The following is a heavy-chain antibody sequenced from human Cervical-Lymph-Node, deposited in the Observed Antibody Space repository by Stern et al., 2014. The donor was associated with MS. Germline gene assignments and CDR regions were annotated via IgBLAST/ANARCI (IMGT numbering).Heavy chain of an antibody. CDR2: IYPSGST. V-gene: IGHV4-61*02. J-gene: IGHJ5*02. D-gene: IGHD1-7*01. Sequence: QVQLQESGPGLVKPSQTLSLSCAVSGDSISGSSDYWSWIRQPAGRGLEWIGRIYPSGSTSYNPPLRRRVTMSVDTSQNHVSLKLSSVTAADTAVYYCARDVRSMYDWDYFWFDPWGQGTLVTVSS. CDR1: GDSISGSSDY. CDR3: ARDVRSMYDWDYFWFDP.